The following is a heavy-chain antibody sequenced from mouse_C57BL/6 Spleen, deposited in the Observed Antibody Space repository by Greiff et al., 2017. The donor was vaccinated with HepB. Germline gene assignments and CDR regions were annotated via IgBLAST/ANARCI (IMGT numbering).Heavy chain of an antibody. J-gene: IGHJ2*01. CDR1: GFTFTDYY. CDR3: ARYIRGNYYFDY. V-gene: IGHV7-3*01. CDR2: IRNKANGYTT. Sequence: EVQVVESGGGLVQPGGSLSLSCAASGFTFTDYYMSWVRQPPGKALEWLGFIRNKANGYTTEYSASVKGRFTISRDNSQSILYLQMNALRAEDSATYYCARYIRGNYYFDYWGQGTTLTVSS. D-gene: IGHD2-1*01.